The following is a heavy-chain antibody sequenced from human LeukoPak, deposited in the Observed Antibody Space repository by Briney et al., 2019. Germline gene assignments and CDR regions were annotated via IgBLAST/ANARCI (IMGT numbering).Heavy chain of an antibody. J-gene: IGHJ4*02. Sequence: GGSLRLSCAASGFTFSSYGMSWVRQAPGKGLEWVSAISGSGGSTYYADSVKGRFTISRDDSKNTLYLQMNSLRAEDTAAYYCAKGYYFDILSGYSSLDSWGQGTLVTVSS. D-gene: IGHD3-9*01. V-gene: IGHV3-23*01. CDR1: GFTFSSYG. CDR3: AKGYYFDILSGYSSLDS. CDR2: ISGSGGST.